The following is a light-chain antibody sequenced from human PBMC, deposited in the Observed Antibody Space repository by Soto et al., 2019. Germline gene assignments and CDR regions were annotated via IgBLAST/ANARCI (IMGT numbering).Light chain of an antibody. CDR3: QQYGSSPQT. CDR2: GAS. CDR1: QSLGSD. V-gene: IGKV3-20*01. Sequence: EIVMTQSPGTLSLSPGDTATLSCRASQSLGSDLAWYQQKPGQAPRLLIYGASHRVTGIPDRYSGSGSGTDFTLTISRLEPEDFVVYYCQQYGSSPQTFGQGTKVDIK. J-gene: IGKJ1*01.